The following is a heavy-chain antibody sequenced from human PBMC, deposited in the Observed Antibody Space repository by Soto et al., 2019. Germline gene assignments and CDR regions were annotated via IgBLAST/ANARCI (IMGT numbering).Heavy chain of an antibody. CDR1: GFTFSDYY. CDR2: ISSSSSYT. V-gene: IGHV3-11*06. D-gene: IGHD3-10*01. J-gene: IGHJ4*02. Sequence: GGSLRLSCAASGFTFSDYYMSWIRQAPGKGLEWVSYISSSSSYTNYADSVKGRFTISRDNAKNSLYLQMNSLRAEDTAVYYCASFVRGLFDYWGQGTLVTVSS. CDR3: ASFVRGLFDY.